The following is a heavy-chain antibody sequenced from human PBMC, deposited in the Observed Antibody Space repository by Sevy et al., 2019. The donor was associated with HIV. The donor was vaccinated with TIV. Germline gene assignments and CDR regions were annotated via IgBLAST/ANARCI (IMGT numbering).Heavy chain of an antibody. D-gene: IGHD5-18*01. J-gene: IGHJ4*02. V-gene: IGHV3-21*01. Sequence: GGSLRLSCAASGFTFSSYSMNWVRQAPGKGLEWVSSISSSSSYTYYADSVKGRFTISRDNAKNSLYLQMNSLRAEDTAVYYCARDPPTYSYGTFDYWGQGTLVTVSS. CDR3: ARDPPTYSYGTFDY. CDR2: ISSSSSYT. CDR1: GFTFSSYS.